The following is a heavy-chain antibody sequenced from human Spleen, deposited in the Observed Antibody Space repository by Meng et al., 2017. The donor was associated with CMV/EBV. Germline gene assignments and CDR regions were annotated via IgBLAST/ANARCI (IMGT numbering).Heavy chain of an antibody. V-gene: IGHV4-31*03. CDR2: IYYAGDS. J-gene: IGHJ4*02. CDR3: ARGHVETATVFYFDY. CDR1: GDSITSGGSY. D-gene: IGHD5-24*01. Sequence: SETLSLTCTVSGDSITSGGSYWSWIRQHPGKGLEWIGYIYYAGDSYHNPSLKSRVIISVDTSKNQFSLKLSSVTATDTAVYYCARGHVETATVFYFDYWGQGALVTVSS.